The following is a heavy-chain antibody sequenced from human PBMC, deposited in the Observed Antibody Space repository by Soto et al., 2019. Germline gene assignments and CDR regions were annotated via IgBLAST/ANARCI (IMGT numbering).Heavy chain of an antibody. J-gene: IGHJ6*02. Sequence: GGSLRLSCAAPGFTFSSYGMHWVRQAPGKGLEWVAVIWYDGSNKYYADSVKGRFTISRDNSKNTLYLQMNSLRAEDTAVYYCAREASSGWPDSYYYYGMDVWGQGTTVTVSS. CDR1: GFTFSSYG. CDR2: IWYDGSNK. V-gene: IGHV3-33*01. D-gene: IGHD6-19*01. CDR3: AREASSGWPDSYYYYGMDV.